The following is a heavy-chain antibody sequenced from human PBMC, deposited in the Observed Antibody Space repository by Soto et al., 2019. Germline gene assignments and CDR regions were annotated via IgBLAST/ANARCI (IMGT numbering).Heavy chain of an antibody. Sequence: LRLSCAASGFTFSSYAMHWVRQAPGKGLEWVALISYDGSNKYYADSVKGRFTISRDNSKNTLYLQMNSLRAEDTAVYYCASPAFIRGYSGYDWGVDYWGQGTLVTVSS. CDR3: ASPAFIRGYSGYDWGVDY. CDR1: GFTFSSYA. D-gene: IGHD5-12*01. V-gene: IGHV3-30-3*01. J-gene: IGHJ4*02. CDR2: ISYDGSNK.